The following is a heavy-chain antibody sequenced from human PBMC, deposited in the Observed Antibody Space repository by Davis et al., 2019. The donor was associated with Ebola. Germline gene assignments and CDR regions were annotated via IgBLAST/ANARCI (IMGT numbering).Heavy chain of an antibody. Sequence: PGGSLRLSCAASGFTFSSYSMNWVRQAPGKGLEWVSSISSSSSYIYYADSVKGRFTISRDNAKNSLYLQMNSLRAEDTAVYYCARGPIVVVTANDYWGQGTLVTVSS. D-gene: IGHD2-21*02. CDR2: ISSSSSYI. CDR1: GFTFSSYS. V-gene: IGHV3-21*01. J-gene: IGHJ4*02. CDR3: ARGPIVVVTANDY.